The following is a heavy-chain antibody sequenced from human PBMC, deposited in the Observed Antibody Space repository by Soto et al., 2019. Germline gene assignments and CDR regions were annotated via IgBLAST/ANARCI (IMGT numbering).Heavy chain of an antibody. Sequence: QVQLVQSGAEVKKPGASVKVSCKASGNTFTSYDINWVRQATEHGLEWMGWINPNSGNIGYAQKFQGRVTMTRDTAIRTAYMEVSRLRSDDTAVYYCARGRASGSYYLLDYWGQGTLVTVSS. D-gene: IGHD3-10*01. CDR3: ARGRASGSYYLLDY. CDR2: INPNSGNI. J-gene: IGHJ4*02. V-gene: IGHV1-8*01. CDR1: GNTFTSYD.